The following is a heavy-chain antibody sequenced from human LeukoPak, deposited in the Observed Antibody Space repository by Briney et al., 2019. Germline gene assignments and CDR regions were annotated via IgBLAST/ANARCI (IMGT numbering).Heavy chain of an antibody. Sequence: GGSLRLSCAASGFTFSSYAMPWVRQAPGKGLEYVSAISSNGGSTYYANSVKGRFTISRDNSKNTLYLQMGSLRAEDMAVYYCARGSLSLSYDSSGYYYWGQGTLVTVSS. V-gene: IGHV3-64*01. J-gene: IGHJ4*02. CDR2: ISSNGGST. D-gene: IGHD3-22*01. CDR3: ARGSLSLSYDSSGYYY. CDR1: GFTFSSYA.